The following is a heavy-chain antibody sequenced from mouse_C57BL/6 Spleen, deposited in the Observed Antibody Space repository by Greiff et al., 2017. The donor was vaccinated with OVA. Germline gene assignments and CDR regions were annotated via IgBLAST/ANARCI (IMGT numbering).Heavy chain of an antibody. CDR1: GYTFTSYW. Sequence: QVQLQQPGTELVKPGASVKLSCKASGYTFTSYWMHWVKQRPGQGLEWIGNINPSNGGTNYNEKFKSKAPLTVDKSSSTAYMQLSSLTSEDSAVYYCANDDGYYGGFAYWGQGTLVTVSA. J-gene: IGHJ3*01. V-gene: IGHV1-53*01. CDR3: ANDDGYYGGFAY. CDR2: INPSNGGT. D-gene: IGHD2-3*01.